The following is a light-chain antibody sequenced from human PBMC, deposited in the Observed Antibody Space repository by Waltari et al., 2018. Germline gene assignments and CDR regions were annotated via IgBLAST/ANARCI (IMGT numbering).Light chain of an antibody. Sequence: DIQMTQSPSSLSASVVYIVTITCRASQGIRDDLGWYQQKPGKAPQRLIYTASNLQSVVPSRFSGSGYGTAFTLQLTSLQPEDFATYYCLQHNSSPPTFGGGTKVEIK. V-gene: IGKV1-17*01. J-gene: IGKJ4*01. CDR3: LQHNSSPPT. CDR1: QGIRDD. CDR2: TAS.